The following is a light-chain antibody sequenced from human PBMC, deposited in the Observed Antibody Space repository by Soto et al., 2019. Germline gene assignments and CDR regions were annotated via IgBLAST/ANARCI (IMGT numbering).Light chain of an antibody. CDR3: AAWDDSLSGPV. CDR1: SSNIGSNY. Sequence: SVLTQPPSASGTPGQRVTISCSGSSSNIGSNYVYWYQRLPGTAPKLLIYSNNQRPSGVPDRFSGSKSGTSASLAISGLRSEDEADYYCAAWDDSLSGPVFGGGTKLTVL. V-gene: IGLV1-47*02. J-gene: IGLJ3*02. CDR2: SNN.